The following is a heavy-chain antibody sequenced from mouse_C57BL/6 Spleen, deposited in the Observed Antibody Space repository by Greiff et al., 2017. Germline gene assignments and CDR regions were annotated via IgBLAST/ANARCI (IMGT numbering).Heavy chain of an antibody. CDR1: GYSITSGYY. J-gene: IGHJ2*01. D-gene: IGHD2-3*01. CDR2: ISYDGSN. CDR3: ARDRDDGYYEGYFNY. V-gene: IGHV3-6*01. Sequence: EVKLQQSGPGLVKPSQSLSLTCSVTGYSITSGYYWNWIRQFPGNKLEWMGYISYDGSNNYNPPLKKRIPITRDPSENQFFLKLNSVTTEDTATYYCARDRDDGYYEGYFNYGGQGTTLTVSS.